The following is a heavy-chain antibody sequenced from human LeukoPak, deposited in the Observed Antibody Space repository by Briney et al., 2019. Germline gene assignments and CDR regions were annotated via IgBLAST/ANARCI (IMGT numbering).Heavy chain of an antibody. V-gene: IGHV4-59*01. CDR2: IFYSGST. J-gene: IGHJ4*02. D-gene: IGHD5-24*01. CDR3: AGGDGYKVDY. CDR1: GGSISSYY. Sequence: SETLSLTCTVSGGSISSYYWSWIRQPPGKGLEWIGYIFYSGSTNYNPSLKSRVTISVDTSKNQFSLKLSSVTAADTAVYYCAGGDGYKVDYWGQGTLVTVSS.